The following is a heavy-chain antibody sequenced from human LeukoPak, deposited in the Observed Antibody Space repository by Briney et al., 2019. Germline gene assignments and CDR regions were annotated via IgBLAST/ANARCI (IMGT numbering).Heavy chain of an antibody. V-gene: IGHV1-46*01. CDR1: GYTFTSYY. CDR3: ARGQGFLERNDAFDN. D-gene: IGHD3-3*01. Sequence: ASVKVSCKASGYTFTSYYMHWVRQAPGQGLEWMGIINPSGGSTSYAQKFQGRVTMTRDMSTSTVYMELSSLRSEDTAVYYCARGQGFLERNDAFDNWGQGTMVTVSS. CDR2: INPSGGST. J-gene: IGHJ3*02.